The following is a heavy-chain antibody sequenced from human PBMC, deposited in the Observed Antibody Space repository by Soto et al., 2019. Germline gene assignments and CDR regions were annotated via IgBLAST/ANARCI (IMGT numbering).Heavy chain of an antibody. Sequence: SETLSLTCAVYGGSFSGYYWSWIRQPPGKGLEWIGEINHSGSTNYNPSLKSRVTISVDTSKNQFSLKLSSVTAADTAVYYCASVYCSSTSCFRGTYWGQGTLVTV. CDR1: GGSFSGYY. CDR2: INHSGST. CDR3: ASVYCSSTSCFRGTY. J-gene: IGHJ4*02. D-gene: IGHD2-2*01. V-gene: IGHV4-34*01.